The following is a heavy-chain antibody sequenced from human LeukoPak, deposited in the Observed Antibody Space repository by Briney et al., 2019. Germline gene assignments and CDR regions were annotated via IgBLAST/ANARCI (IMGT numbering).Heavy chain of an antibody. V-gene: IGHV3-33*01. D-gene: IGHD4-17*01. CDR2: IWYDGSNK. CDR1: GFTFSSYG. CDR3: ASDHDYGFNSYFDY. J-gene: IGHJ4*02. Sequence: GGSLRLSCAASGFTFSSYGMHWVRQAPGKGLEWVAVIWYDGSNKYYADSVKGRFTISRDNSKTPLYLQMTSLRAEDTAVYYCASDHDYGFNSYFDYWGQGTLVTVSS.